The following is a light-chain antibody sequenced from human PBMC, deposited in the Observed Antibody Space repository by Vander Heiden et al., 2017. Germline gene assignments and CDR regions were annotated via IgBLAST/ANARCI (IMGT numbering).Light chain of an antibody. CDR1: QSISSY. V-gene: IGKV1-39*01. Sequence: DIQMTQSPSSLSASVGDRVTITCRASQSISSYLNWYQQKPGKAPKLLIYAASSLQSGVPSRFSGSGSGTDFTLTISRLQPEDFATYYCQLSYSTPYTFGPGTKVEIK. J-gene: IGKJ2*01. CDR2: AAS. CDR3: QLSYSTPYT.